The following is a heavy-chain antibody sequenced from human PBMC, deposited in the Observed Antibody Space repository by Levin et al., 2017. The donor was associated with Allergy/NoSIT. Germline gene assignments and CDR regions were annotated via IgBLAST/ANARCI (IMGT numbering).Heavy chain of an antibody. Sequence: SVKVSCKASGGTFSSYAISWVRQAPGQGLEWMGRIIPILGIANYAQKFQGRVTITADKSTSTAYMELSSLRSEDTAVYYCARDSIAAAGPGYWGQGTLVTVSS. CDR2: IIPILGIA. CDR3: ARDSIAAAGPGY. V-gene: IGHV1-69*04. D-gene: IGHD6-13*01. J-gene: IGHJ4*02. CDR1: GGTFSSYA.